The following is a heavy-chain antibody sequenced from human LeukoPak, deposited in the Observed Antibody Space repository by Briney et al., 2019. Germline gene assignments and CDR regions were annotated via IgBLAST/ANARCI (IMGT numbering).Heavy chain of an antibody. V-gene: IGHV3-21*01. CDR2: ISSSSSYI. J-gene: IGHJ4*02. CDR1: GFTFSSYS. D-gene: IGHD2-8*01. CDR3: ARATNGDFDY. Sequence: PGGSLRLSCAASGFTFSSYSMNWVRQAPGKGLEWVSSISSSSSYIYYADSMKGRFTISRDNAKNSLYLQMNSLRAEDTAVYYCARATNGDFDYWGQGTLVTVSS.